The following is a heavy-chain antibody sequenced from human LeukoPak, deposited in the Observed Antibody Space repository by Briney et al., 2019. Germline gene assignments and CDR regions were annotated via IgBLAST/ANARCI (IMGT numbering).Heavy chain of an antibody. CDR1: GFTFSSYW. Sequence: GGSLRLSCAASGFTFSSYWMSWVRQAPGKGLEWVAYINQDGSGKYYVDCVKGRFTISRDNAKNSLYLQMNSLRAEDTAVYYCARVRYCSGGSCYSGGVYYYYYMDVWGKGTTVTISS. J-gene: IGHJ6*03. CDR2: INQDGSGK. V-gene: IGHV3-7*01. D-gene: IGHD2-15*01. CDR3: ARVRYCSGGSCYSGGVYYYYYMDV.